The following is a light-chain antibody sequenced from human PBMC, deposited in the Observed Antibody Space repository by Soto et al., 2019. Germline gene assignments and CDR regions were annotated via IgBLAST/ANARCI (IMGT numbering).Light chain of an antibody. J-gene: IGKJ4*01. CDR1: QSVLYSSNNKNY. CDR3: QQYYSTPRP. CDR2: WAS. Sequence: IVMTQSPDSLAVSLGERATINCKSSQSVLYSSNNKNYLAWYQQKPGQPPKLLIYWASTRESGVPDRFSGSGSVTEFTLTISSLQADDVAVYYCQQYYSTPRPFGGGTKVEIK. V-gene: IGKV4-1*01.